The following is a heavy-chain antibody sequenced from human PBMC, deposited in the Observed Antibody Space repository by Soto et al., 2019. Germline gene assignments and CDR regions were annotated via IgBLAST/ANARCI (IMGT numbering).Heavy chain of an antibody. J-gene: IGHJ5*02. CDR3: ARAPGQYSSGYYIWFDP. V-gene: IGHV4-59*01. Sequence: PSETLSLTCTVSGGSISSYYWSWIRQPPGKGLEWIGYIYYSGSTNYNSSLKSRVTISVDTSKNQFSLKLSSVTAADTAVYYCARAPGQYSSGYYIWFDPWGQGTLVTVSS. CDR2: IYYSGST. D-gene: IGHD3-22*01. CDR1: GGSISSYY.